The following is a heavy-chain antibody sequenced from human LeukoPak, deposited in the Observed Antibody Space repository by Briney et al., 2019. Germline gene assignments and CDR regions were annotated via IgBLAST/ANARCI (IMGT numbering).Heavy chain of an antibody. V-gene: IGHV4-34*01. CDR1: GGSFTDYY. CDR2: IHHRAGA. Sequence: SETLSLTCAVYGGSFTDYYWSWIRHLPGKGLEWIGEIHHRAGANYNPSLWGRVTISADTSKNQFSLHLTSVTAADTATFYCARGPVRDDGLTGISYYFGLDVWGHGTAVTVFS. J-gene: IGHJ6*02. D-gene: IGHD2-21*02. CDR3: ARGPVRDDGLTGISYYFGLDV.